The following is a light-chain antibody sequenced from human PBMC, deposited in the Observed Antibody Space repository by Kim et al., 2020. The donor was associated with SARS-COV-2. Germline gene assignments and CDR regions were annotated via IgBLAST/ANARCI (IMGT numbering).Light chain of an antibody. CDR2: YDS. J-gene: IGLJ1*01. CDR3: QVWDSSSAL. CDR1: NIGTKS. V-gene: IGLV3-21*04. Sequence: SVAPGQTARITCGGNNIGTKSVHWYQQKPGQAPVLVIYYDSDRPSGIPERFSGSDSGNTATLTISRVEAGDEADYYCQVWDSSSALFGTGTEVTVL.